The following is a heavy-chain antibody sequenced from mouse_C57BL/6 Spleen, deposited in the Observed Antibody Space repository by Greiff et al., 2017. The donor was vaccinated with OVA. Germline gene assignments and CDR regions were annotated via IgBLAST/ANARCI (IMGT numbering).Heavy chain of an antibody. CDR1: GYAFTNYL. J-gene: IGHJ2*01. V-gene: IGHV1-54*01. CDR3: ARDSSGYVFDY. D-gene: IGHD3-2*02. CDR2: INPGSGGT. Sequence: VQLQQSGAELVRPGTSVKVSCKASGYAFTNYLIEWVKQRPGQGLAWIGVINPGSGGTNYNEKFKGKATLTADKSSSTAYMQLSSLTSEDSAVYFCARDSSGYVFDYWGQGTTLTVSS.